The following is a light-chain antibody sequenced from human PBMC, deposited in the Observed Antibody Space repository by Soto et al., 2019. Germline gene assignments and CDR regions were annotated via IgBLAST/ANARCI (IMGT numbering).Light chain of an antibody. CDR2: GAF. CDR3: QQYNDWPIT. CDR1: PSVTNY. J-gene: IGKJ5*01. Sequence: VLTQSPATLSLSPGDRATLSCRASPSVTNYLAWYQQKPGQAPRLVIYGAFNRATGLPARFSGSGSGTEFYLSIHRLQSEDFAVYFCQQYNDWPITCGQGTRLEI. V-gene: IGKV3-15*01.